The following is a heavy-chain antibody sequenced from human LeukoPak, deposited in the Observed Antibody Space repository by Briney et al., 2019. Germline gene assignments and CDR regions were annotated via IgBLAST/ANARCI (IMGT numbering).Heavy chain of an antibody. Sequence: SQTLSLTCTVSGDSISSGDYYWSWIRQPAGKGLEWIGRISSSGSTNYNPSLKSRVTISVDTSKNQFSLKLSSVTAADTAVYYCAREWDYYDSSGYQYYFDYWGQGTLVTVSS. J-gene: IGHJ4*02. V-gene: IGHV4-61*02. CDR3: AREWDYYDSSGYQYYFDY. CDR1: GDSISSGDYY. D-gene: IGHD3-22*01. CDR2: ISSSGST.